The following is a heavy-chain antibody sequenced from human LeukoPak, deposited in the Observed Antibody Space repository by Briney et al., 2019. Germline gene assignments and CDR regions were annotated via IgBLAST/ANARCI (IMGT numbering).Heavy chain of an antibody. V-gene: IGHV3-23*01. CDR3: AKDNIVDPDFWFDA. Sequence: PGGSLRLSCEVSGFTFDSYAMSWVRQSPGKGLEWVSGIIGGGSRTYYADSVKGRFTISRDNSKNTLFLQMNSLRTDDTAVYYCAKDNIVDPDFWFDAWGQGTLVAVSS. D-gene: IGHD3-16*02. CDR2: IIGGGSRT. CDR1: GFTFDSYA. J-gene: IGHJ5*02.